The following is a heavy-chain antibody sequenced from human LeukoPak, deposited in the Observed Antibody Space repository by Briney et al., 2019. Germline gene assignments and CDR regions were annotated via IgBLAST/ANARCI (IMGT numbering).Heavy chain of an antibody. D-gene: IGHD6-19*01. CDR1: GGSISSSSYY. Sequence: PSETLSLTCTVSGGSISSSSYYWGWIRQPPGKGLEWIGSIYYSGSTYYNPSLKSRVTISVDTSKNQFSLKLSSVTAADTAVYYCASTYSQPDPGTIAVAGTDAFDIWGQGTMVTVSS. V-gene: IGHV4-39*07. J-gene: IGHJ3*02. CDR3: ASTYSQPDPGTIAVAGTDAFDI. CDR2: IYYSGST.